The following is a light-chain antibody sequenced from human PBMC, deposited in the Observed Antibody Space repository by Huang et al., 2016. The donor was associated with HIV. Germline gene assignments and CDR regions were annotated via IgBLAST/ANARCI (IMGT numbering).Light chain of an antibody. CDR3: QQYHSYPLT. V-gene: IGKV1-16*01. CDR1: RDINNY. J-gene: IGKJ5*01. CDR2: VAS. Sequence: DIPMTQSPSSLSASVGDRVTITCRAGRDINNYLAWFQQKPGKAPKSLIYVASTLQSGVPSRFSGNVSETDFLLTISSLQPEDFATYYCQQYHSYPLTFGQGTRLEIK.